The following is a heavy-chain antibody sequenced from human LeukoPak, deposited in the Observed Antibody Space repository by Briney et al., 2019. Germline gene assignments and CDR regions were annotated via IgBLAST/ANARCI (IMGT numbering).Heavy chain of an antibody. Sequence: GGSLRLSCAASGFTFSSYAMSWVRQAPGKGLEWVSAISGSGGSTYYADSVKGRFTISRDNSKNTLYLQMYSLRAEDTAVYYCAKTGHYYDRNYWGQGTLVTVSS. CDR3: AKTGHYYDRNY. V-gene: IGHV3-23*01. CDR1: GFTFSSYA. J-gene: IGHJ4*02. D-gene: IGHD3-22*01. CDR2: ISGSGGST.